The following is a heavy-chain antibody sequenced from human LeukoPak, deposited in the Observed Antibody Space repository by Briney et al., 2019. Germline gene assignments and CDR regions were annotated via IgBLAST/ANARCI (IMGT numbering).Heavy chain of an antibody. CDR3: ARDPSLAVAGFFDY. V-gene: IGHV3-48*03. J-gene: IGHJ4*02. D-gene: IGHD6-19*01. Sequence: GGSLRLSCAASGFTFSSYEMNWVRQAPGKGLEWVSYISSSGSTIYYADSVKGRFTISRDNAKNSLYLQMNSLRAEDTAVYYCARDPSLAVAGFFDYWGQGTQVTVSS. CDR2: ISSSGSTI. CDR1: GFTFSSYE.